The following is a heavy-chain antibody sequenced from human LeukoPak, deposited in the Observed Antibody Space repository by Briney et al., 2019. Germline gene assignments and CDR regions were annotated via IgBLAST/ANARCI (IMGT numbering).Heavy chain of an antibody. CDR2: ISGDGGST. Sequence: GGSLRLSCAASGFTFDDYAMHWVRQAPGKGLEWVSLISGDGGSTYYADSVKGRFTISRDNSKNSLYLQMNSLRTEDTALCYCAKDGSRIAVAGELDYWGQGTLVTVSS. V-gene: IGHV3-43*02. J-gene: IGHJ4*02. CDR3: AKDGSRIAVAGELDY. D-gene: IGHD6-19*01. CDR1: GFTFDDYA.